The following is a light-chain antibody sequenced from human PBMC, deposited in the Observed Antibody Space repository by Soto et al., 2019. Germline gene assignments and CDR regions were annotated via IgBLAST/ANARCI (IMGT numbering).Light chain of an antibody. Sequence: EIVMTQSPATLSVAPDEGATLSCRSSQSVRGNLASYQQNPGQAPRVIIYGASTRATGIPARFSGSGSGTEFTLTFSSLQSEDFAVYYCQQYNNWPITCGQGTRLEIK. J-gene: IGKJ5*01. V-gene: IGKV3-15*01. CDR2: GAS. CDR3: QQYNNWPIT. CDR1: QSVRGN.